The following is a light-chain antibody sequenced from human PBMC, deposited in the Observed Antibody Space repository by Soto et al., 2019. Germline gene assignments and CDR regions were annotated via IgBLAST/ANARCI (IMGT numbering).Light chain of an antibody. CDR3: QQSYSNPYT. V-gene: IGKV1-39*01. CDR1: QSIISY. Sequence: DIQMTQSPSSLSASVGDIVTITCRASQSIISYLNWYQQKPGKAPKLLIYAASSLQSGVPSRFSGSGSGTDFTLTISSLQPEDFATDDCQQSYSNPYTFGQGTQLEIK. J-gene: IGKJ2*01. CDR2: AAS.